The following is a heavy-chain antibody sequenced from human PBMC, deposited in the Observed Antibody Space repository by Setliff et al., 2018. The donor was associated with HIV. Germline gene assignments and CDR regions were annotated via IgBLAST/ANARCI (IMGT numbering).Heavy chain of an antibody. CDR2: IYHTGSS. CDR1: GFSISSRYY. Sequence: SETLSLTCDVSGFSISSRYYWGWIRQSPGKGLECIGNIYHTGSSYYNPSLDGRATISLDTSKNQFSLKLNSATAADTAVYYCARDVLDLVISVYGFWGQGIPVTVSS. CDR3: ARDVLDLVISVYGF. D-gene: IGHD3-22*01. J-gene: IGHJ4*02. V-gene: IGHV4-38-2*02.